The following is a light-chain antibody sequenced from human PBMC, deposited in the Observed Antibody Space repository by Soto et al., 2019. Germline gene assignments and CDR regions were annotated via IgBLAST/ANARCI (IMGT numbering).Light chain of an antibody. J-gene: IGLJ2*01. CDR1: SSNIGAGYD. CDR2: GNT. Sequence: QSVLTQPPSVSGAPGQRVTISCTGSSSNIGAGYDVHWYQQFPGTAPKLLIYGNTNRPSGVPDRFSGSKSGTSASLAITGLQAEDEADYYCQSYDSSLSGSGVFGGGTTVTVL. V-gene: IGLV1-40*01. CDR3: QSYDSSLSGSGV.